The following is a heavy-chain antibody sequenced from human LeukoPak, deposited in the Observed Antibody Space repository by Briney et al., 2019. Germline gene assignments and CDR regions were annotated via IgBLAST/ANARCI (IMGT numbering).Heavy chain of an antibody. CDR3: ARENPSGYYNRPIDY. J-gene: IGHJ4*02. D-gene: IGHD3-22*01. V-gene: IGHV4-30-2*01. CDR1: GFTFSSYA. CDR2: IYHSGNT. Sequence: LRLSCTASGFTFSSYAMSWIRQPPGKGLEWIGFIYHSGNTYYNPSLKSRVTISVDRSKNQFSLKLSSVTAADTAIYYCARENPSGYYNRPIDYWGQGTLVTVSS.